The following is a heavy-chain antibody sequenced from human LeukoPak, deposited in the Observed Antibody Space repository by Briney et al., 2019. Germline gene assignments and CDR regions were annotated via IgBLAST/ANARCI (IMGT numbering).Heavy chain of an antibody. J-gene: IGHJ5*02. CDR1: GGSISSYY. CDR3: ARASLTNWFDP. V-gene: IGHV4-59*01. CDR2: IYYSGST. Sequence: SETLSLTCTVSGGSISSYYWSWIRQPPGKGLEWIGYIYYSGSTNYNPSLKSRVTISVDTSKNQFSLKLSSVTAADTAVYYCARASLTNWFDPWGQGTLVTVSS.